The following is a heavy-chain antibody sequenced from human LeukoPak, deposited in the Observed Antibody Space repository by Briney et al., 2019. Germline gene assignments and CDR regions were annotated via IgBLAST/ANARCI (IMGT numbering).Heavy chain of an antibody. CDR2: ISGSGGST. Sequence: GGSLRLSCAASGFTFSSYAMSWVRQAPGKGLEWVSAISGSGGSTYYADSVKGRFTISRDNSKNTLYLQMNSLRAEDTAVYYCAKDVISSGWSSNPVYYFAYWGQGTLVTVSS. J-gene: IGHJ4*02. CDR1: GFTFSSYA. V-gene: IGHV3-23*01. D-gene: IGHD6-19*01. CDR3: AKDVISSGWSSNPVYYFAY.